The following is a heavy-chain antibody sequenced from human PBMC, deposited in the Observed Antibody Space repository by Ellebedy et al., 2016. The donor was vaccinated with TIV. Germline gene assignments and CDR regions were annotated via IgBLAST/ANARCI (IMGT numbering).Heavy chain of an antibody. V-gene: IGHV1-18*01. CDR3: ARGITGPVDLGY. J-gene: IGHJ4*02. CDR2: INPYNGNT. CDR1: GYTFTRYG. Sequence: AASVKVSCKASGYTFTRYGINWVRQAPGQALEWMGWINPYNGNTNYARKYQGRVTMTTDTSTNTAYMELRTLRSDDTAVYYCARGITGPVDLGYWGQGTLVTVSS. D-gene: IGHD1-1*01.